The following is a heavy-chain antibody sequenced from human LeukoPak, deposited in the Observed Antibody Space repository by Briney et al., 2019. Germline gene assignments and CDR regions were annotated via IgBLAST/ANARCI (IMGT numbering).Heavy chain of an antibody. D-gene: IGHD2-15*01. V-gene: IGHV4-59*08. CDR2: IYNSEST. J-gene: IGHJ3*02. CDR1: GGSISSFY. CDR3: ARHCSSGTCPLSFDAFDI. Sequence: PSETLSLTCTVSGGSISSFYWSWIRQPPGKGLEWVGYIYNSESTNYNPSLKTGVTISVDTSKNQFSLMLTSVTASDTAMYYCARHCSSGTCPLSFDAFDIWGQGTMVTVSS.